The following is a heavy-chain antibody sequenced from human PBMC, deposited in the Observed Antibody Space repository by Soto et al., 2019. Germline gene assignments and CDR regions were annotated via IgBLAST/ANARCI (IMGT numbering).Heavy chain of an antibody. J-gene: IGHJ3*02. D-gene: IGHD3-22*01. Sequence: QVQLVQSGAEVKKPGSSVKVSCKASGGTFSSYAISWVRQAPGQGLEWMGGMIPIFGTANYAQKFQGRVTITADESTSTAYMELSSLRSEDTAVYYCARGSYYYDSSGYYYSAAFDIWGQGTMVTVSS. CDR1: GGTFSSYA. CDR3: ARGSYYYDSSGYYYSAAFDI. CDR2: MIPIFGTA. V-gene: IGHV1-69*01.